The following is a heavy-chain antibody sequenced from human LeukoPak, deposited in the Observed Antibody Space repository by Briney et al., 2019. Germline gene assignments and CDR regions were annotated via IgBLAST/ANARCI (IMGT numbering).Heavy chain of an antibody. CDR1: GGTFSSYT. V-gene: IGHV1-69*04. Sequence: SVKVSCKASGGTFSSYTISWVRQAPGQGLEWMGRIIPILGIANYAQKFQGRVTITADKSTSTAYMELSSLRSEDTAVYYCARDPGAGIAVSGRYYGMDDWGQGTTVTVSS. CDR2: IIPILGIA. D-gene: IGHD6-19*01. CDR3: ARDPGAGIAVSGRYYGMDD. J-gene: IGHJ6*02.